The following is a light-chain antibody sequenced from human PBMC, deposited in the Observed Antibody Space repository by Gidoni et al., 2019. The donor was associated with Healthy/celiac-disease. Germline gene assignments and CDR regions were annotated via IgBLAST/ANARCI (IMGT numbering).Light chain of an antibody. CDR2: GAS. Sequence: EIVMTQSPATLSVSPGERATLSCRASQPVSSNLTWYQQKPDQAPRLLIYGASTRDTGIPARFSGSGSGTEFTLTISSLQSEDFAVYYCQQYNNWPPLTFXGXTKVXIK. J-gene: IGKJ4*01. CDR3: QQYNNWPPLT. V-gene: IGKV3-15*01. CDR1: QPVSSN.